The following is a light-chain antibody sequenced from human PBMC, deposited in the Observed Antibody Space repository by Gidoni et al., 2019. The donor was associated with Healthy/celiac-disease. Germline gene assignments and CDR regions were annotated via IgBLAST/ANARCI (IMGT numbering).Light chain of an antibody. CDR1: QSVSSSY. V-gene: IGKV3-20*01. CDR2: GAS. J-gene: IGKJ4*01. Sequence: EIVLTQSPGTLSVSPGERATLSCRASQSVSSSYLAWYQQKPGQAPRLLIYGASSRATGIPDRFSGSGSGTDFTLTISRLEPEDFAVYDCQQYGSSPLTFGGGTKVESK. CDR3: QQYGSSPLT.